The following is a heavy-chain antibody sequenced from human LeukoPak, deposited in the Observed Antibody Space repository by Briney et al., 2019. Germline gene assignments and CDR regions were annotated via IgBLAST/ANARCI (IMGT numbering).Heavy chain of an antibody. V-gene: IGHV4-59*08. CDR1: GGSISSYY. D-gene: IGHD2-21*01. CDR2: IYYTGST. Sequence: SETLSLTCTVSGGSISSYYCSWIRLPPGKGLEWIGYIYYTGSTNYNPSLKSRVTMSVDTSKNQLSMELRFLTAADTAVYYCATSHDVKTAPYDLWGQGTLVTVSS. J-gene: IGHJ5*02. CDR3: ATSHDVKTAPYDL.